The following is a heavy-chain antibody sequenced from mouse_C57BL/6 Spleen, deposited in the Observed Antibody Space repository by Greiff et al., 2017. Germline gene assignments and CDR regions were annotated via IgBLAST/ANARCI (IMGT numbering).Heavy chain of an antibody. V-gene: IGHV1-50*01. Sequence: VQLQQPGAELVKPGASVKLSCTASGYTFTSYWMQWVKQRPGQGLEWIGEIDPSDSYTNYNHKFKGKATLTVDTTSSTAYMQLSSLTSEDSAVYYWADGRLRYAMDYWGQGTSVTVSS. CDR2: IDPSDSYT. J-gene: IGHJ4*01. CDR3: ADGRLRYAMDY. CDR1: GYTFTSYW. D-gene: IGHD1-1*01.